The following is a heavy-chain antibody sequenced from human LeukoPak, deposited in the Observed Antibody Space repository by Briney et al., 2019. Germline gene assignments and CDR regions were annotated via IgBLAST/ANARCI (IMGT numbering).Heavy chain of an antibody. CDR3: AKDRMVTTGLGALDI. CDR1: GFTFSSHT. CDR2: ISAGNT. Sequence: PGGSLRLSCAASGFTFSSHTMSWVRQAPGKGLEWVSVISAGNTYYADSAKGRFTISRDNSKSTLYLQMNSLRGEDTAVYYCAKDRMVTTGLGALDIWGPGTMVTVSS. V-gene: IGHV3-23*01. D-gene: IGHD4-17*01. J-gene: IGHJ3*02.